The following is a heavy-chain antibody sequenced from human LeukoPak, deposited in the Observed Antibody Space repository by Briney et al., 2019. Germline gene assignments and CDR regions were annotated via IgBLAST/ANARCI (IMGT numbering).Heavy chain of an antibody. CDR1: GFTFSNYW. J-gene: IGHJ4*02. V-gene: IGHV3-7*01. Sequence: GGSLRLSCAASGFTFSNYWMTWVRQAPGKGLEWVANINRDGSERYYVDSVKGRFTISRDDAKSSLYLQMNSLRAEDTAVYYCARDSYCSSTSCYTYWGQGTLVTVSS. D-gene: IGHD2-2*02. CDR2: INRDGSER. CDR3: ARDSYCSSTSCYTY.